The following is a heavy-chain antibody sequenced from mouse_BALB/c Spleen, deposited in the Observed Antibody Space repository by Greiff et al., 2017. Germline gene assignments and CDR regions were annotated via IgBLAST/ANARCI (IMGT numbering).Heavy chain of an antibody. CDR3: ASTYGSRFAY. D-gene: IGHD1-1*01. CDR2: IWSGGST. J-gene: IGHJ3*01. Sequence: VKLVESGPGLVQPSQSLSITCTVSGFSLTSYGVHWVRQSPGKGLEWLGVIWSGGSTDYNAAFISRLSISKDNSKSQVFFKMNSLQANDTAIYYCASTYGSRFAYWGQGTLVTVSA. V-gene: IGHV2-2*02. CDR1: GFSLTSYG.